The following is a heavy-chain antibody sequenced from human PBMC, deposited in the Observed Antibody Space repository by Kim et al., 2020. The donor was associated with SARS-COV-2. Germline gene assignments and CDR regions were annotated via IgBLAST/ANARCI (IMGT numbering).Heavy chain of an antibody. CDR3: ARDPGGPTSYWYFDL. V-gene: IGHV1-2*02. Sequence: ASVKVSCKASGYTFTGYYMHWVRQAPGQGLEWMGWINPNSGGTNYAQKFQGRVTMTRDTSISTAYMELSRLRSDDTAVYYCARDPGGPTSYWYFDLWGRGTLVTVSS. CDR1: GYTFTGYY. D-gene: IGHD3-16*01. J-gene: IGHJ2*01. CDR2: INPNSGGT.